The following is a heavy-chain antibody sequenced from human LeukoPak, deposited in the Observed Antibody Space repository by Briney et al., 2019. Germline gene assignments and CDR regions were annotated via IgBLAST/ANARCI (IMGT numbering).Heavy chain of an antibody. Sequence: SSETLSLTCTVSGGSISSSSYYWGWIRQAPGKGLEWISCISTSSSTIYDADSVKGRFTISRDNAKNSLYLQMNSLRAEDTAVYYCARGLLLEYWGQGTLVTVSS. D-gene: IGHD1-26*01. CDR1: GGSISSSS. J-gene: IGHJ4*02. CDR3: ARGLLLEY. CDR2: ISTSSSTI. V-gene: IGHV3-48*01.